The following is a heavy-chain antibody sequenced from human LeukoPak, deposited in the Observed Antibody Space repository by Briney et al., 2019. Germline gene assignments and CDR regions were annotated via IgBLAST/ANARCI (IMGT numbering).Heavy chain of an antibody. Sequence: GGSLRLSCAASGFTVSNNYMSWVRQTPDKGLEWVSSIHAGGGSTLYADSMKGRFTISRDNSKNTLFLQMNSLRADDTGLYFCAYYDSSGYYYGRLRYWGQGTPVTVSS. CDR2: IHAGGGST. D-gene: IGHD3-22*01. CDR3: AYYDSSGYYYGRLRY. J-gene: IGHJ4*02. V-gene: IGHV3-53*01. CDR1: GFTVSNNY.